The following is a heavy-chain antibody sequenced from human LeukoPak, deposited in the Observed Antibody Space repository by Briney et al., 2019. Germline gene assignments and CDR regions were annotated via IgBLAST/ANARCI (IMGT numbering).Heavy chain of an antibody. CDR3: ATHMTTLDY. D-gene: IGHD3-16*01. CDR2: ISYDGSNK. V-gene: IGHV3-30-3*01. CDR1: GFTFSSYA. J-gene: IGHJ4*02. Sequence: GGSLRLSCAASGFTFSSYAMHWVRQAPGKGLEWVAVISYDGSNKYYADSVKGRFTISRDNSKNTLYLQMNSLRAEDTAVYYCATHMTTLDYWGQGTLVTVSS.